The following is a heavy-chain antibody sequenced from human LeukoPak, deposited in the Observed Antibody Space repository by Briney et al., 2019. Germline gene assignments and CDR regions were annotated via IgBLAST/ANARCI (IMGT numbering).Heavy chain of an antibody. CDR2: VIPIFGSA. CDR1: GGTFTSHA. CDR3: ARTGHLELQNWFDP. D-gene: IGHD1-1*01. J-gene: IGHJ5*02. V-gene: IGHV1-69*13. Sequence: ASVKVSCKASGGTFTSHAISWVRQAPGQGLEWMGGVIPIFGSANDAEKFQGRVTIVADVPTSTVNMDLSSLRPDDTAVYYCARTGHLELQNWFDPWGQGTLVIVSS.